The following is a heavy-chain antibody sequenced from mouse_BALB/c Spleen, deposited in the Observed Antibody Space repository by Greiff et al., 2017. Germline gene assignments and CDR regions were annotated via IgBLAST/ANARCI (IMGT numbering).Heavy chain of an antibody. CDR1: GFTFTDYY. D-gene: IGHD4-1*01. CDR3: ARDRTEAMDY. J-gene: IGHJ4*01. CDR2: IRNKANGYTT. V-gene: IGHV7-3*02. Sequence: EVNLVESGGGLVQPGGSLRLSCATSGFTFTDYYMSWVRQPPGKALEWLGFIRNKANGYTTEYSASVKGRFTISRDNSQSILYLQMNTLRAEDSATYYCARDRTEAMDYWGQGTSVTVSS.